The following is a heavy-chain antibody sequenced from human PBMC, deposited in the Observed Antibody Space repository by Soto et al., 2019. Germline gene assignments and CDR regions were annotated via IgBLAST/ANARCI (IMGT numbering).Heavy chain of an antibody. Sequence: PSETLSLTCTVSGGSISSYYWSWIRQPPGKGLEWIGYIYYSGSTNYNPSLKSRVTISVDTSKNQFSLKLSSVTAADTAVYYCARANRSYYYDSSGLYGMDVWGQGPTVTVSS. CDR1: GGSISSYY. D-gene: IGHD3-22*01. J-gene: IGHJ6*02. CDR2: IYYSGST. V-gene: IGHV4-59*01. CDR3: ARANRSYYYDSSGLYGMDV.